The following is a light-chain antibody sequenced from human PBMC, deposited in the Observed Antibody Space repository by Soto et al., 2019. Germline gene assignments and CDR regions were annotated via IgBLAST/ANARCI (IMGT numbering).Light chain of an antibody. Sequence: QSVLTQSPSASASLGASVKLTCTLSSGHNSYAIAWHQQQPEKGPRYLMKLNSDGSHNKGDGIPDRFSGSSSGAERYLTISSLQSEDEADYYCQTWGTGIVVFGGGTKVTVL. CDR1: SGHNSYA. CDR2: LNSDGSH. CDR3: QTWGTGIVV. J-gene: IGLJ2*01. V-gene: IGLV4-69*01.